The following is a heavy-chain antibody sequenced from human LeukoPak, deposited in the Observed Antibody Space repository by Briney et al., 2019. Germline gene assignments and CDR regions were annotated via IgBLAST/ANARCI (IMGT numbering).Heavy chain of an antibody. CDR3: TTIAPAGKIDY. D-gene: IGHD6-13*01. Sequence: GGSLRLSCAASGFTFSNAWMSWVRQAPGKGLEWVGRIKSKTDGGTPDYAAPVKGRFSISRDDSKNTLYLQMNSLKTEDTAVYYCTTIAPAGKIDYWGQGTLVTVSS. J-gene: IGHJ4*02. CDR1: GFTFSNAW. V-gene: IGHV3-15*01. CDR2: IKSKTDGGTP.